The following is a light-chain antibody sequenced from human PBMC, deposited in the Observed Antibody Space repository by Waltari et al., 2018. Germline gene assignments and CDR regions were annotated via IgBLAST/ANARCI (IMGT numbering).Light chain of an antibody. CDR1: QSVLYSSNNKNY. V-gene: IGKV4-1*01. CDR2: WSS. Sequence: DIVMTQSPDSLAVSLGERATINCKSSQSVLYSSNNKNYLAWFQQRPGQPPKLIIYWSSTRESGVPDRFSASGSGTDFTLTISSLQAEDVAVYYCLQYYNTPQTFGQGTRVEIK. J-gene: IGKJ1*01. CDR3: LQYYNTPQT.